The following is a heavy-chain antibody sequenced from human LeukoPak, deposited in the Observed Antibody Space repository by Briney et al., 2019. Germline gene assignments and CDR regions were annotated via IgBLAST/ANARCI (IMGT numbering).Heavy chain of an antibody. V-gene: IGHV4-39*07. J-gene: IGHJ5*02. D-gene: IGHD6-19*01. CDR3: ARDKDSSGWSNWFDP. CDR1: GGSISSSSYY. Sequence: PSETLSLTCTVSGGSISSSSYYWGWIRQPPGKGLEWIGTIYYSGSTYYNPSLKSRVTISVDTSKNQFSLKLSSVTAADTAVYYCARDKDSSGWSNWFDPWGQGTLVTVSS. CDR2: IYYSGST.